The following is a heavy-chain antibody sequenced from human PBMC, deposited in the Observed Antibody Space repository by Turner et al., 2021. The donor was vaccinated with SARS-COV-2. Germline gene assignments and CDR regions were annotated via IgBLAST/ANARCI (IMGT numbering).Heavy chain of an antibody. Sequence: QLQLQESGPGLLKPSETLSLTCTVSGGSLSSSSYSWGWIRPPPGKGLEWIGGIYDSGSTYYNPSLKSRVTISVDTTKNQCSLKLNSVTAADTAVYYCASPGGNSGWFFAYDIWGQGTMVTVSS. CDR3: ASPGGNSGWFFAYDI. J-gene: IGHJ3*02. V-gene: IGHV4-39*01. CDR1: GGSLSSSSYS. CDR2: IYDSGST. D-gene: IGHD6-19*01.